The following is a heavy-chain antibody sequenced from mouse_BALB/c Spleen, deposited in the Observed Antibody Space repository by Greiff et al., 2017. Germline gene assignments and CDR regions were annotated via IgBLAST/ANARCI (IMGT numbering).Heavy chain of an antibody. J-gene: IGHJ4*01. D-gene: IGHD1-1*01. V-gene: IGHV2-9*02. CDR1: GFSLTSYG. Sequence: QVQLQESGPGLVAPSQSLSITCTVSGFSLTSYGVHWVRQPPGKGLEWLGVIWAGGSTNYNSALMSRLSISKDNSKSQVFLKMNSLQTDDTAMYYWAKGTVLPYSLDDWGEGTSVTVSS. CDR2: IWAGGST. CDR3: AKGTVLPYSLDD.